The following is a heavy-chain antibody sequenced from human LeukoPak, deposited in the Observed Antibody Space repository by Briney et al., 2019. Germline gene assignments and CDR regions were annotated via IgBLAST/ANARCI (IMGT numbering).Heavy chain of an antibody. D-gene: IGHD3-22*01. Sequence: SGTLSLTCAVSGGSISSSNWWSWVRQPPGKGLEWIGEIYHGGSTNYNPSLKSRVTISVDKSKNQFSLKLSSVTAADTAVYYCASGMIGGSGYYYADDAFDIWGQGTMVTVSS. CDR1: GGSISSSNW. V-gene: IGHV4-4*02. CDR3: ASGMIGGSGYYYADDAFDI. CDR2: IYHGGST. J-gene: IGHJ3*02.